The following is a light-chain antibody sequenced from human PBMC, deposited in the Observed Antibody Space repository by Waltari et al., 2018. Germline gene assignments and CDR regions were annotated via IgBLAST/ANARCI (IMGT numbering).Light chain of an antibody. J-gene: IGLJ3*02. CDR1: ALTNKY. CDR3: YSPDTSGNREWV. CDR2: EDT. Sequence: SSDLAQPPSVSVSPGQTAWITCSGEALTNKYAYWYQQKSSQDPVLVIYEDTKRPPGIPEGFSGSMYGTMATSTISGAQLVDEAVYYFYSPDTSGNREWVFGAGTKLTVL. V-gene: IGLV3-10*01.